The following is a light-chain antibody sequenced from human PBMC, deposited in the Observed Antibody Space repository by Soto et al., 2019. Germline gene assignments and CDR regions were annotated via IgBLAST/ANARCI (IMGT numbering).Light chain of an antibody. V-gene: IGLV3-21*02. CDR3: QVWDNSSDHYV. CDR1: NIRSKS. Sequence: SYELAQPPSVSVAPGQTARITCGGNNIRSKSVYWYQQKPGQAPVLVVFDDSDRPSGIPERFSGSNSGNTATLTISRVEAGDEADYYCQVWDNSSDHYVFGTGTQLTVL. CDR2: DDS. J-gene: IGLJ1*01.